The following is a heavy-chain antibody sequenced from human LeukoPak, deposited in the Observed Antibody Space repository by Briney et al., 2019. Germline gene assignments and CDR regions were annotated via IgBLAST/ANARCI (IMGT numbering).Heavy chain of an antibody. CDR2: ISSSTTI. V-gene: IGHV3-48*04. D-gene: IGHD2-2*01. CDR1: GFIFSSYS. CDR3: SRMQIRPAATQLDY. J-gene: IGHJ4*02. Sequence: GGSLRLSCAASGFIFSSYSMNWVRQAPGKGLQWVSYISSSTTIYYADSVKGRFTISRDNAKNSLYLQMDSLRAEDTAVYYCSRMQIRPAATQLDYWGQGTLVTVSS.